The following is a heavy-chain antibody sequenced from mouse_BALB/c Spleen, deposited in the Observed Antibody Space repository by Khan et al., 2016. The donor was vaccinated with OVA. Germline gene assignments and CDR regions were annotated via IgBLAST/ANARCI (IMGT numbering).Heavy chain of an antibody. V-gene: IGHV5-6-3*01. Sequence: EVELVESGGGLVQPGGSLKLSCAASGFTFSGYGMSWVRQTPDKRLELVATINSNGGNSYYPDSVKGRFTISRDNAKNTLHLQMSSLKSEDTAMYYCARVYYRYDEGYWYFDVWGAGTTVTVSS. J-gene: IGHJ1*01. CDR3: ARVYYRYDEGYWYFDV. CDR1: GFTFSGYG. CDR2: INSNGGNS. D-gene: IGHD2-14*01.